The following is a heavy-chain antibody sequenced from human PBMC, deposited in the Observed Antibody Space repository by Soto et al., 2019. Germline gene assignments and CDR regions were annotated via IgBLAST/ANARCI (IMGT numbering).Heavy chain of an antibody. J-gene: IGHJ4*02. Sequence: EVQLVESGGGLVQPGGSQRLSCAASGFTFSSYWMHWVRQAPGKGLVWVSRINTDGSSTTYADSVKGRFTISRDNAKNTLYLQMNSLRAEDTAVYYCARGRGDCSGNSCYIDYCGQGTLVTVSS. CDR1: GFTFSSYW. CDR2: INTDGSST. CDR3: ARGRGDCSGNSCYIDY. D-gene: IGHD2-15*01. V-gene: IGHV3-74*01.